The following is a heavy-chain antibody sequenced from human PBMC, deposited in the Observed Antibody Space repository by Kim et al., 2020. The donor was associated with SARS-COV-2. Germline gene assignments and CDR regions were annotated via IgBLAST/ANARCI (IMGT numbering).Heavy chain of an antibody. D-gene: IGHD2-15*01. CDR1: GFTFSSYW. J-gene: IGHJ6*02. CDR3: ARDTTCSYYGMVAATEPVCYYCGMDV. CDR2: IKQDGSEK. Sequence: GGSLRLSCAASGFTFSSYWMSWVRQAPGKGLEWVANIKQDGSEKYYVDSVKGRFTISRDNAKNSLYLQMNSLRAEDTAVYYCARDTTCSYYGMVAATEPVCYYCGMDVWGQGTPVTVSS. V-gene: IGHV3-7*03.